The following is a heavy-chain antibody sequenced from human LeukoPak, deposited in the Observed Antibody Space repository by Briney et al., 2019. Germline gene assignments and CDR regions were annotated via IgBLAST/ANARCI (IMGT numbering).Heavy chain of an antibody. CDR2: ISYDGSNK. CDR1: GFTFSSYA. D-gene: IGHD5-18*01. CDR3: VRGGSRQYNF. J-gene: IGHJ4*02. Sequence: GGSLRLSCAASGFTFSSYAMHWVRQAPGKGLEWVAVISYDGSNKYYADSVKGRFTISRDNSKNTLYLQMNSLRAEDTAVYYCVRGGSRQYNFWGQGTLVTVSS. V-gene: IGHV3-30-3*01.